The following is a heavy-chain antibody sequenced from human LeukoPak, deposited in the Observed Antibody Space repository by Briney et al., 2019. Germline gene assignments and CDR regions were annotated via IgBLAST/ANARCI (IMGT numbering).Heavy chain of an antibody. V-gene: IGHV5-51*01. CDR2: IYPGDSDT. J-gene: IGHJ4*02. D-gene: IGHD6-13*01. CDR3: ARSPTKIAAVGMAHDY. CDR1: GYSFTSYW. Sequence: GESLKISCKGSGYSFTSYWIGWVRQMPGKGLEWMGIIYPGDSDTRYSPSFQGQVTISADKSISTAYLQWSSLKASDTAMYYCARSPTKIAAVGMAHDYWGQGTLVTVSS.